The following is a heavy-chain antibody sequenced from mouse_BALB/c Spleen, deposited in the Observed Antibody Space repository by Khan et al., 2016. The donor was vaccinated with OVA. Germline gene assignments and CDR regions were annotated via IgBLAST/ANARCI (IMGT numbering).Heavy chain of an antibody. Sequence: QMQLEESGAERAKPGASVKMSCKASGYTFTTYWMHWVKQRPGQGLEWIGYINPTSGYTDYNEKFKDRATLSADKSSSTAYMQLSSLTSEDSAVYYCTRDRMDYWGQGTTLTVSS. J-gene: IGHJ2*01. CDR2: INPTSGYT. CDR3: TRDRMDY. CDR1: GYTFTTYW. V-gene: IGHV1-7*01.